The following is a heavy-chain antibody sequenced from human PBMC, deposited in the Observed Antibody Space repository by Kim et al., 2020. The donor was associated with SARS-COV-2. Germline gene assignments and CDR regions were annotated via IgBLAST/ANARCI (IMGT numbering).Heavy chain of an antibody. CDR1: GFTFSSYW. D-gene: IGHD1-26*01. Sequence: GGSLRLSCAASGFTFSSYWMSWVRQAPGKGLEWVANIKQDGSEKYYVDSVKGRFTISRDNAKNSLYLQMNSLRAEDTAVYYCARVTGWELRRQYYFDYWGQGTLVTVSS. J-gene: IGHJ4*02. CDR2: IKQDGSEK. CDR3: ARVTGWELRRQYYFDY. V-gene: IGHV3-7*01.